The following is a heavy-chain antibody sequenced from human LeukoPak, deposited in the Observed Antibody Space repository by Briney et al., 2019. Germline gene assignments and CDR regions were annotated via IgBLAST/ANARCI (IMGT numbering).Heavy chain of an antibody. V-gene: IGHV3-23*01. CDR3: ARGSTEAEIVVVPAAIDY. CDR2: ISGSGGST. CDR1: GFTFSSYA. J-gene: IGHJ4*02. D-gene: IGHD2-2*01. Sequence: GGSLRLSCAASGFTFSSYAMSWVRQASGKGLEWVSAISGSGGSTYYADSVKGRFTISRDNAKNSLYLQMNSLRAEDTAVYYCARGSTEAEIVVVPAAIDYWGQGTLVTVSS.